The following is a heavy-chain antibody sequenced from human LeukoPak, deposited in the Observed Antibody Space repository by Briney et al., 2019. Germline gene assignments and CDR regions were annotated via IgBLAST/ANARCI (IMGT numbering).Heavy chain of an antibody. V-gene: IGHV1-2*02. CDR3: AKQYYDFWSGPMYYFDY. CDR2: INPNSGGT. J-gene: IGHJ4*02. Sequence: SSVKVSCKASGGTFSSYTISWVRQAPGQGLEWMGWINPNSGGTNYAQKFQGRVTMTRDTSISTAYMELSRLRSDDTAVYYCAKQYYDFWSGPMYYFDYWGQGTLATVSS. CDR1: GGTFSSYT. D-gene: IGHD3-3*01.